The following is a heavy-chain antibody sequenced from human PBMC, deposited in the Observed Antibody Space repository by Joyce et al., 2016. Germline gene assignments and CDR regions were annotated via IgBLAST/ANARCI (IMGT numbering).Heavy chain of an antibody. CDR3: VRVGKDYSYSRDV. Sequence: EVQLVESGGGLVKPGGSLRLSCAASGFTFSSSSRSWIRQGPGKGLEWVAAINGNSHFISHADAVKGRFTVSRDNAKTTLYLQMNSLRVEDTAVFYCVRVGKDYSYSRDVWGQGTTVTVSS. V-gene: IGHV3-21*01. J-gene: IGHJ6*03. CDR2: INGNSHFI. D-gene: IGHD3-10*01. CDR1: GFTFSSSS.